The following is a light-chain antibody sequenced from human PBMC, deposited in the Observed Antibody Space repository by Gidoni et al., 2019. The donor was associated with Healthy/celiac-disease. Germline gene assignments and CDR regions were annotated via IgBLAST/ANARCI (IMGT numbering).Light chain of an antibody. V-gene: IGKV1-39*01. CDR2: AAS. J-gene: IGKJ3*01. Sequence: DIQMTQSPSSLSASARDRVTITCRASQNISSYLNWYQQKPGNAPKLLLYAASSLQSEGPSRFSSSRSGTDFTLTISSLQPEDFAAFYCQQSYSNLIFTFGPGTKVDIK. CDR1: QNISSY. CDR3: QQSYSNLIFT.